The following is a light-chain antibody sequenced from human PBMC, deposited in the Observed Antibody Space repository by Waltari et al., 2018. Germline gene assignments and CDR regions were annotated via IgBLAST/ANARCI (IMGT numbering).Light chain of an antibody. V-gene: IGKV3-20*01. CDR3: QQYGSSPPVYT. Sequence: EIVLTQSPGTLSLSPGERATLSCRASQSVSSSYLAWYQQKPGQAPRLLIYGASSRATGIPDRFSGSGSGTDFTLTISRLELEDFAVYYCQQYGSSPPVYTFGQGTKLEIK. CDR2: GAS. CDR1: QSVSSSY. J-gene: IGKJ2*01.